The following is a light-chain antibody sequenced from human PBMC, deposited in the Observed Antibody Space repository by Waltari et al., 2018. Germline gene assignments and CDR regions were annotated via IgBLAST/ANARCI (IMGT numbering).Light chain of an antibody. CDR2: AAS. CDR1: QAIGDS. Sequence: DIWLTQPPSSLSASLGDRVTIACRASQAIGDSLGWYQQRPGQVPDLLIFAASTLQSGVSSRFSGSGSGTDFTLTISSLQSEDVGTYFCQNYGSDPVYTFGQGTRL. J-gene: IGKJ2*01. CDR3: QNYGSDPVYT. V-gene: IGKV1-27*01.